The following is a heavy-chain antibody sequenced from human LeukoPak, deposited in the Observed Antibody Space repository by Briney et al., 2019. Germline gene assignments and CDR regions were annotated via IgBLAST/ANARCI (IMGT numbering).Heavy chain of an antibody. D-gene: IGHD6-13*01. CDR1: GFTFSSYW. CDR2: IKQDGSEK. CDR3: ARAAYSSTWYSRYFDL. J-gene: IGHJ2*01. Sequence: GGSLRLSCAASGFTFSSYWMSWVRQAPGKGLEWVANIKQDGSEKYYVDSVKGRFTISRDNAKNSLYLQMNSLRAEDTAVYYCARAAYSSTWYSRYFDLWGRGTLVTVSS. V-gene: IGHV3-7*01.